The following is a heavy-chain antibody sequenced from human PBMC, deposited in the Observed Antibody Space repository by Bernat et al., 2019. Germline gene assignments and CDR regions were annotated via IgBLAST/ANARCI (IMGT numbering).Heavy chain of an antibody. V-gene: IGHV1-2*04. J-gene: IGHJ4*02. CDR1: GYTFTGYY. Sequence: QVQLVQSGAEVKKPGASVKVSCKASGYTFTGYYMHWVRQAPGQGLEWMGGINPNSGGTNYAQKFQGWVTMTRATSFSTAYMGLGRLRSDDTAVYYCARVTDQQLANFDYWGQGTLVTVSS. CDR3: ARVTDQQLANFDY. CDR2: INPNSGGT. D-gene: IGHD6-13*01.